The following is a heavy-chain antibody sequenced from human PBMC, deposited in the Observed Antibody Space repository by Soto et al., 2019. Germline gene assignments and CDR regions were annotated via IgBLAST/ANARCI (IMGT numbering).Heavy chain of an antibody. CDR2: IIPILGIA. CDR3: ASQGYSGYDSP. Sequence: GASVKVSCKASGGTFSSYTISWVRQAPGQGLEWMGRIIPILGIANYAQKFQGRVTITADKSTSTAYMELSGLRSEDTAVYYCASQGYSGYDSPWGQGTLVTVSS. J-gene: IGHJ5*02. V-gene: IGHV1-69*02. CDR1: GGTFSSYT. D-gene: IGHD5-12*01.